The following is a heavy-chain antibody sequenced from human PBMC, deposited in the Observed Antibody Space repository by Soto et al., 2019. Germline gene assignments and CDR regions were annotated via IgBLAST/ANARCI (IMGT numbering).Heavy chain of an antibody. D-gene: IGHD4-4*01. CDR1: GGTFSTYT. Sequence: SVKVSCKASGGTFSTYTITWVRQAPGQGLEWMGRIIPIIGIINYAQKFQGRVTISADKFTGTAYMELTGLRSDDTAVYYCAGDPDSHYNDSHASSYPWGQGTLATVS. CDR3: AGDPDSHYNDSHASSYP. V-gene: IGHV1-69*04. J-gene: IGHJ5*02. CDR2: IIPIIGII.